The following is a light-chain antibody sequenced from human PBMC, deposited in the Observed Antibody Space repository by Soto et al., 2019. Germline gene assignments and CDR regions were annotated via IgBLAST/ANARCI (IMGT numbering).Light chain of an antibody. V-gene: IGKV3D-15*01. CDR3: QEYSDWPTWT. J-gene: IGKJ1*01. CDR2: GAS. Sequence: EIVMTQSPATLSVSPGERATLSCRTSQSVSSNLAWYQQKPGQAPRLLIYGASTRATGIPARFSGSGSETEFTLTISSLQSEDLAIYYCQEYSDWPTWTFGQGTKVDIK. CDR1: QSVSSN.